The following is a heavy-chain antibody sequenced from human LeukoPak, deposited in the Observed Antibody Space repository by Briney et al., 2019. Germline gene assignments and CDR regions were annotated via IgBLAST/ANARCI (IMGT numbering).Heavy chain of an antibody. Sequence: PGGSLRLSCAASGFTFSDYYMSWIRQAPGKGLEGVSYISSSSSYTNYADSVKGRFTISRDNAKNSLYLQMNSLRAEDTAVYYCARDLTFGGVIVTGYFDYWGQGTLVTVSS. CDR3: ARDLTFGGVIVTGYFDY. CDR1: GFTFSDYY. V-gene: IGHV3-11*06. D-gene: IGHD3-16*02. J-gene: IGHJ4*02. CDR2: ISSSSSYT.